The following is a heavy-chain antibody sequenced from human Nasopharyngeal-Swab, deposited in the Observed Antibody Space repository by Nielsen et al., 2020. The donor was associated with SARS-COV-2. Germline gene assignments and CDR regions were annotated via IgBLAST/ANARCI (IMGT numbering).Heavy chain of an antibody. CDR1: GFIFDDFG. CDR2: IIWSGDRA. CDR3: VRDRGSYEFDS. V-gene: IGHV3-20*01. D-gene: IGHD5-12*01. Sequence: GGSLRLSCAASGFIFDDFGMSWVRNIPGKGLEWVSGIIWSGDRADYADSVKGRFTISRDKAKNSVHLQMNSLRAEDTALYHCVRDRGSYEFDSWGQVTLVTVSS. J-gene: IGHJ4*02.